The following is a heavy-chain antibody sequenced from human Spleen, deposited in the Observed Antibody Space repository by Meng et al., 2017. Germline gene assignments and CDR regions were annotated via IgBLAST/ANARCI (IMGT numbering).Heavy chain of an antibody. V-gene: IGHV1-2*02. J-gene: IGHJ5*02. CDR1: GYTFTGYY. D-gene: IGHD3-10*01. CDR2: INPNSGGT. CDR3: ASSVVRVNWFDP. Sequence: ASVKVPCKASGYTFTGYYMHWVRQAPGQGLEWMGWINPNSGGTNYAQKFQGRVTMTRDTSISTAYMELSRLRSDDTAVYYCASSVVRVNWFDPWGQGTLVTVSS.